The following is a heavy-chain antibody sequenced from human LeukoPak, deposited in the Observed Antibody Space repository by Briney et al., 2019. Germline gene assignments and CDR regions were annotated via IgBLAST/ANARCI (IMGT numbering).Heavy chain of an antibody. J-gene: IGHJ4*02. Sequence: PGGSLRLSCAASRFTFTRHAMSWVRQAPGKGLEWVSTTGLESVHTLCADSVQGRFTVSRDNSRNTLDLQMDNLTVDDTAIYYCVRGDDIGKHPTRAYYFDIWGQGTLVCVSS. V-gene: IGHV3-23*01. CDR3: VRGDDIGKHPTRAYYFDI. CDR2: TGLESVHT. CDR1: RFTFTRHA. D-gene: IGHD3-10*01.